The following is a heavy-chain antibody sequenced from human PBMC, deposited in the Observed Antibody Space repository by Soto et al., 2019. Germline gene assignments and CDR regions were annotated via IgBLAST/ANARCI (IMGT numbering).Heavy chain of an antibody. V-gene: IGHV3-30-3*01. D-gene: IGHD2-15*01. CDR2: ISYDGSNK. Sequence: QVQLVESGGGVVQPGRSLRLSCAASGFTFSSYAMHWVRQAPGKGLGWVAVISYDGSNKYYADSVKGRFTISRDNSKKTLYLQMNSLRAEDTAVYYCARVPSSSGRAHFDYWGQGTLVTVSS. CDR3: ARVPSSSGRAHFDY. J-gene: IGHJ4*02. CDR1: GFTFSSYA.